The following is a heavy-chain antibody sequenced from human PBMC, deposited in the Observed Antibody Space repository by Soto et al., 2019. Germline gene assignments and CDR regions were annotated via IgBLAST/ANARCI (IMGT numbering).Heavy chain of an antibody. CDR1: GGSISSYY. CDR3: ATATPGTFDY. V-gene: IGHV4-59*08. J-gene: IGHJ4*02. Sequence: SETLSLTCTVSGGSISSYYWSWIRQPPGRGLEWIGYIYYSGSTNYNPSLKSRVTISVDTSKNQFSLKLSSVTAADTAVYYCATATPGTFDYWGQGTLVTVS. CDR2: IYYSGST. D-gene: IGHD1-1*01.